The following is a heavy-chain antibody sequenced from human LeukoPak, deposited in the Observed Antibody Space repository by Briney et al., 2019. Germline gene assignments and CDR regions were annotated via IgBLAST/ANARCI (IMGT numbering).Heavy chain of an antibody. CDR3: ARDRRVGATHGLFDY. D-gene: IGHD1-26*01. CDR1: GFTFSSYS. CDR2: ISSSSSTI. V-gene: IGHV3-48*01. J-gene: IGHJ4*02. Sequence: GGSLRLSCAASGFTFSSYSMNWVRQAPGKGLEWVSYISSSSSTIYYADSVKGRFTISRDNAKNSLYLQMNSLRAEDTAVYYCARDRRVGATHGLFDYWGQGTLVTVSS.